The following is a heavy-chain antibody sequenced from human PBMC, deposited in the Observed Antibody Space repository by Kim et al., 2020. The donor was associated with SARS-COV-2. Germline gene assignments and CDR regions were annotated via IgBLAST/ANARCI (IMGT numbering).Heavy chain of an antibody. D-gene: IGHD4-17*01. CDR1: GYSFTSYW. CDR2: IDPSDSYT. V-gene: IGHV5-10-1*01. J-gene: IGHJ4*02. CDR3: ARPVLLGGIYGDYDY. Sequence: GESLKISCKGSGYSFTSYWISWVRQMPGKGLEWMGRIDPSDSYTNYSPSFQGHVTISADKSISTAYLQWSSLKASDTAMYYCARPVLLGGIYGDYDYWGQGTLVTVSS.